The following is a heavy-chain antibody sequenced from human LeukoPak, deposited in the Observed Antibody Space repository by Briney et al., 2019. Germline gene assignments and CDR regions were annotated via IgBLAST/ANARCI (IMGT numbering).Heavy chain of an antibody. D-gene: IGHD1-1*01. Sequence: PSETLSLTCTVSGGSIGSYYWSWIRQPPGKGLEWIGYIYYSGSTNYNPSLKSRVTISVDTSKNQFSLKLSSVTAADTAVYYCARGEGTWFDPWGQGTLVTVSS. CDR2: IYYSGST. CDR1: GGSIGSYY. J-gene: IGHJ5*02. CDR3: ARGEGTWFDP. V-gene: IGHV4-59*01.